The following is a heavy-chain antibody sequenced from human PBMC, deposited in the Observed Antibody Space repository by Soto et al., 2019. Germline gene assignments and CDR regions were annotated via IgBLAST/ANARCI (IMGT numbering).Heavy chain of an antibody. D-gene: IGHD3-22*01. V-gene: IGHV3-53*01. Sequence: EVQLVGSGGGLIQPGGSLRLSCAASGFTVSSNYMSWVRQAPGKGLEWVSVIYSGGSTYYADSVKGRFTISRDNSKNTLYLQMNSLRAEDTAVYYCVRPLTSRLRYFYDSSGYYYVWYFDLWGRGTLVTVSS. J-gene: IGHJ2*01. CDR3: VRPLTSRLRYFYDSSGYYYVWYFDL. CDR2: IYSGGST. CDR1: GFTVSSNY.